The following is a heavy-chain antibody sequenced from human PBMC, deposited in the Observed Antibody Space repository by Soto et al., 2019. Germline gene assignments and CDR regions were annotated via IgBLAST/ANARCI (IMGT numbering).Heavy chain of an antibody. CDR2: ISGSGGST. V-gene: IGHV3-23*01. D-gene: IGHD5-12*01. J-gene: IGHJ6*02. CDR1: GFTFSSYA. Sequence: GGSLRLSCAASGFTFSSYAMSWVRQAPGKGLEWVSAISGSGGSTYYADSVKGRFPISRDNSKNTLYLQMNSLRAEDTAVYYCAKDKYGGYHTRKSYGMDVWGQGTTVTVSS. CDR3: AKDKYGGYHTRKSYGMDV.